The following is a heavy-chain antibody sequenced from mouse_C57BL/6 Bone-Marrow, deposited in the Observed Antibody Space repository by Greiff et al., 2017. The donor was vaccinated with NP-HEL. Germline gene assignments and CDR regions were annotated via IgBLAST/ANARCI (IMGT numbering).Heavy chain of an antibody. CDR3: ARRGYYYGSSYGAMDY. D-gene: IGHD1-1*01. CDR1: GYTFTDYY. J-gene: IGHJ4*01. CDR2: INPNNGGT. V-gene: IGHV1-26*01. Sequence: VQLQQSGPELVKPGASVKISCKASGYTFTDYYMNWVKQSHGKSLEWIGDINPNNGGTSYNQKFKGKATLTVDKSSSTAYMELRSLTSEDSAVYYCARRGYYYGSSYGAMDYWGQGTSVTVSS.